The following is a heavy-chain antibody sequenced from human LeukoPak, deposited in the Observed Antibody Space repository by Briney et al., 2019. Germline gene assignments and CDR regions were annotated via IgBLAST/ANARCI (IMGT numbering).Heavy chain of an antibody. CDR1: RFTFSSYG. V-gene: IGHV3-33*01. J-gene: IGHJ4*02. Sequence: GSSLRLSCAASRFTFSSYGMHWVRQAPGKGLEWVAVIWYDGSKELYADSVKGRFTISRDNSKNTLYLQMNSLRAEDTAVYYCARESDCSSVRCSFDYWGQGTLVTVSS. D-gene: IGHD2-2*01. CDR3: ARESDCSSVRCSFDY. CDR2: IWYDGSKE.